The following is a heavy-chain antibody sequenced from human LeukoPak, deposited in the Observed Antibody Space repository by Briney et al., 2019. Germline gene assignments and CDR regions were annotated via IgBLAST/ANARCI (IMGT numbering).Heavy chain of an antibody. CDR1: GFTFSSYA. V-gene: IGHV3-23*01. D-gene: IGHD6-19*01. CDR3: AKDRGRSVSGTEFDY. J-gene: IGHJ4*02. Sequence: GSLRLSCAASGFTFSSYAMTWVRQAPGKGVEWVSTLASTGSDTYYADSVKGRFTISRDTSKNTLYLQMDSLRAEDTAIYYCAKDRGRSVSGTEFDYWGQGTLLTVSS. CDR2: LASTGSDT.